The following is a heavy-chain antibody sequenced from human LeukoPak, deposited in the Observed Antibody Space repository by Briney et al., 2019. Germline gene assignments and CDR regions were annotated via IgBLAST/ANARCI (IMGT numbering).Heavy chain of an antibody. V-gene: IGHV4-59*01. J-gene: IGHJ4*02. Sequence: SETLSLTCTVSGGSISSYYWSWIRQPPGKGLEWIGYIYYSGSTNYNPSLKSRVAISVDTSKNQFSLKLSSVTAADTAVYYCAKDSHYYDSSGYFVYWGQGTLVTVSS. CDR1: GGSISSYY. D-gene: IGHD3-22*01. CDR2: IYYSGST. CDR3: AKDSHYYDSSGYFVY.